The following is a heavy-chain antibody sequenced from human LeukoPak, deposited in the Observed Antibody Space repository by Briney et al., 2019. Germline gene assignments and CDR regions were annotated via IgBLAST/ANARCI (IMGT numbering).Heavy chain of an antibody. J-gene: IGHJ3*02. Sequence: GGSLRLSCAASGFTFSAYWMSWVRQVPGKGLQWVANINQDGSATYYMDSVRGRFTIARDNAKSSLYLQMNSLRAEDTAVYYCARGPGAFDIWGQGTMVTVSS. CDR2: INQDGSAT. CDR3: ARGPGAFDI. CDR1: GFTFSAYW. V-gene: IGHV3-7*01.